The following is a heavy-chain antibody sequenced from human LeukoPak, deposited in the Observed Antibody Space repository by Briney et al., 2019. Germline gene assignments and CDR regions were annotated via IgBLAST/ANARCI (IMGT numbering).Heavy chain of an antibody. CDR3: ARGPHVLRFNYYYMDV. V-gene: IGHV3-21*04. Sequence: GGSLRLSCAASGFTFSSYAMGWVRQAPGKGLEWVSTISSSGGTIYYADSVKGRFTISRDNAKNSLYLQMNSLRAEDTAVYYCARGPHVLRFNYYYMDVWGKGTTVTVSS. CDR2: ISSSGGTI. J-gene: IGHJ6*03. CDR1: GFTFSSYA. D-gene: IGHD3-3*01.